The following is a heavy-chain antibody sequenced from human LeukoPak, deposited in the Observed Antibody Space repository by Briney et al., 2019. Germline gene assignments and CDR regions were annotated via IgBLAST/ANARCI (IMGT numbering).Heavy chain of an antibody. V-gene: IGHV4-39*02. Sequence: SETLSLTCAVSNGSMTSDSYYWAWVRQPPGKGLEWIGTIFYSGKTYYSASLKSRVTVSLDTSKKNFSLRLSSVTAADTAVYYCARLWIVATWFDAWGQGALVTVSS. CDR3: ARLWIVATWFDA. D-gene: IGHD2-2*03. CDR2: IFYSGKT. J-gene: IGHJ5*02. CDR1: NGSMTSDSYY.